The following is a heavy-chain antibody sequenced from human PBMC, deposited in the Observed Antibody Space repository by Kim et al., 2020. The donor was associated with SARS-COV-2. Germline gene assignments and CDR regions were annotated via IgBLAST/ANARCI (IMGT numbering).Heavy chain of an antibody. V-gene: IGHV4-59*01. CDR2: IYYSGST. D-gene: IGHD6-13*01. J-gene: IGHJ6*01. CDR3: ARDNRGSSWSDDYYYYGM. Sequence: GSLSLTCTVSGGSISNYYWSWIRQPPGKGLEWIGYIYYSGSTNYNPSLKSRVTISVDTSKNQFSLKLSSVTAADTAVYYCARDNRGSSWSDDYYYYGM. CDR1: GGSISNYY.